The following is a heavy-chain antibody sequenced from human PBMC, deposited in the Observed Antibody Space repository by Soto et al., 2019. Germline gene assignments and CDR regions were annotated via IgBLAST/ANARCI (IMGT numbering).Heavy chain of an antibody. J-gene: IGHJ6*02. D-gene: IGHD3-3*01. CDR1: GYSKTSKS. Sequence: ASPMVSWEESGYSKTSKSTHRVRAYTAQGLEWMGIINPSGGSTSYAQKFQGRVTMTRDTSTSTVYMELSSLRSEDTAVYYCARDPISTQYYYYYSVMDCWGQRTTVTVSS. V-gene: IGHV1-46*01. CDR2: INPSGGST. CDR3: ARDPISTQYYYYYSVMDC.